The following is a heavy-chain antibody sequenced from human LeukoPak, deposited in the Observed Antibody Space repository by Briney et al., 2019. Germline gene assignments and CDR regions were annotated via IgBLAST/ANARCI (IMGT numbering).Heavy chain of an antibody. CDR2: ISGFNT. CDR1: XXNXA. Sequence: XXNXAMNWVRQAPGKGPEWVSGISGFNTYYADSVWGRFTIFRVNSKNVLYLQMDRLRAEDTAVYSCAKDVCTSPRCLLYFDSWGQGTLVTVSS. D-gene: IGHD2-8*01. V-gene: IGHV3-23*01. CDR3: AKDVCTSPRCLLYFDS. J-gene: IGHJ4*02.